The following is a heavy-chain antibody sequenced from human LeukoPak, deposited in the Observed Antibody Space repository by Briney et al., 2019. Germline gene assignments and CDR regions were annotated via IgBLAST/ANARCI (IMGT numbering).Heavy chain of an antibody. CDR1: GCSISSYY. Sequence: TSETLSLTCTVSGCSISSYYWSWIRQPAGKGLEWIGRIYTSGSTNYNPSLKSRVTMSVDTSKNQFSLKLSSVTAADTAVYYCARESGGETNGAFDIWGQGTMVTVSS. V-gene: IGHV4-4*07. CDR3: ARESGGETNGAFDI. CDR2: IYTSGST. D-gene: IGHD3-16*01. J-gene: IGHJ3*02.